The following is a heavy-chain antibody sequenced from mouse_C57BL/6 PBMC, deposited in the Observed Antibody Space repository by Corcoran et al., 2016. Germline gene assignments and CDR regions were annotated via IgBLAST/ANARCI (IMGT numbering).Heavy chain of an antibody. CDR3: ARRTFGSSSYWYFDV. V-gene: IGHV1-9*01. J-gene: IGHJ1*03. CDR2: ILPGSGST. CDR1: GYSFTSYY. D-gene: IGHD1-1*01. Sequence: QVQLQQSGPELVKPGASVKISCKASGYSFTSYYIHWVKQRPGHGLEWIGEILPGSGSTNYNEKFKGKATFTADTSSNTAYMQLSSLTTEDSAIYYCARRTFGSSSYWYFDVWGTGTTVTVSS.